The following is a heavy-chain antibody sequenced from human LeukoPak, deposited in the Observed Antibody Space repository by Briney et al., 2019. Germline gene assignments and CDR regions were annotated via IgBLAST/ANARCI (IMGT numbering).Heavy chain of an antibody. V-gene: IGHV4-34*01. J-gene: IGHJ4*02. CDR1: GGSFSGYY. CDR2: INHSGST. D-gene: IGHD2/OR15-2a*01. Sequence: SETLSLTCAVYGGSFSGYYWSWIRQPPGKGPEWIGKINHSGSTNYNPSLKSRVTISVDTSKNQFSLKVSSVTAADTAVYYCARDKIGGINFDYWGQGTLITVSA. CDR3: ARDKIGGINFDY.